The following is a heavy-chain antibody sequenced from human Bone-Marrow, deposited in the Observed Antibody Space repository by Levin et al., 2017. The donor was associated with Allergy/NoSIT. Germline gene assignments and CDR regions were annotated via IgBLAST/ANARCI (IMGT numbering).Heavy chain of an antibody. V-gene: IGHV3-9*01. D-gene: IGHD6-19*01. CDR2: ISGNSGSI. CDR3: AKADSSGWSSGAFDY. CDR1: GFTFDDYA. J-gene: IGHJ4*02. Sequence: GGSLRLSCAASGFTFDDYAMHWVRQAPGKGLEWVSGISGNSGSIGYADSVKGRFTISRDNAKNSLYLQMNSLRAEDTALYYCAKADSSGWSSGAFDYWGQGTLVTVSS.